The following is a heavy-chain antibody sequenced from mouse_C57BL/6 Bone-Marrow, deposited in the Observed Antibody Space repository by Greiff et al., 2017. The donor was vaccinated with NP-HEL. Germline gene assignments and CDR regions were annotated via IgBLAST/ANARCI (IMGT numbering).Heavy chain of an antibody. D-gene: IGHD1-1*01. V-gene: IGHV1-22*01. J-gene: IGHJ2*01. CDR3: ARYYGSSYDYFDY. Sequence: EVQLQHPGPELVKPGASVKMSCKASGYTFTDYNMHWVKQSHGKSLEWIGYINPNNGGTSYNQKFKGKATLTVNKSSSTAYMELRSLTSEDSAVYYCARYYGSSYDYFDYWGQGTTLTVSS. CDR1: GYTFTDYN. CDR2: INPNNGGT.